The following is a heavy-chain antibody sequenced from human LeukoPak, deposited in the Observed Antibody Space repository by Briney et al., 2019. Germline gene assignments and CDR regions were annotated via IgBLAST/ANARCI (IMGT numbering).Heavy chain of an antibody. D-gene: IGHD1-20*01. J-gene: IGHJ5*02. CDR1: GYTFTGYY. CDR3: SRPLLANWTNATFDP. CDR2: INPNSGGT. Sequence: ASVKVSCKASGYTFTGYYMHWVRQAPGQGLEWMGWINPNSGGTNYAQTFQRSVTITRDTTTITAYKELSRMRTDATAAYYCSRPLLANWTNATFDPWGQGALVTVSS. V-gene: IGHV1-2*02.